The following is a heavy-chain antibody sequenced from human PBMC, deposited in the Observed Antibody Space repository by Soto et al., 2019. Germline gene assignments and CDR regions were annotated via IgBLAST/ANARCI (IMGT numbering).Heavy chain of an antibody. D-gene: IGHD7-27*01. CDR2: IHYSGSA. J-gene: IGHJ4*02. CDR1: GGSISSDGYF. Sequence: QVQLQESGPGLVKPSQTLSLTCTVSGGSISSDGYFWSWIRQLPGKGLEWMGYIHYSGSADYNPFLKSRVSISVDTSKNQFSLNLTSVTAADTAVYYCARDASQTGVPLDSWGQGTLVTVSS. CDR3: ARDASQTGVPLDS. V-gene: IGHV4-31*03.